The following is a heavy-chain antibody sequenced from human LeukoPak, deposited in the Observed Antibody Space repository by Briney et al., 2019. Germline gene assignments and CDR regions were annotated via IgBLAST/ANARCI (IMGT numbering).Heavy chain of an antibody. J-gene: IGHJ4*02. D-gene: IGHD4-17*01. CDR2: IDHGGST. CDR3: ARLKATVSIHAYFDS. CDR1: GYSISSSYY. V-gene: IGHV4-61*01. Sequence: PSGTLSLTCTVSGYSISSSYYCTWIRQPPGKGREGIGYIDHGGSTNYNPSLRSRVSISSDTSMIQFSLELTSVTAADTAVYYCARLKATVSIHAYFDSWGQGTLVTVSS.